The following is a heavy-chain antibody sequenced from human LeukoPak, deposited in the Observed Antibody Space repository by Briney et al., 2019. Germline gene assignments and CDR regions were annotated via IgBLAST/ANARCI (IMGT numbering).Heavy chain of an antibody. D-gene: IGHD3-22*01. CDR1: GYTLTELS. CDR3: ATPAPSHYYDLRYYFDY. J-gene: IGHJ4*02. V-gene: IGHV1-24*01. CDR2: VDPEDDET. Sequence: ASVKVSCKVSGYTLTELSMHWVRQAPGKGLEWVGGVDPEDDETFYAQKFQGRVTMTEDTSTHTAYMELSSLRSEDTAVYYCATPAPSHYYDLRYYFDYWGQGTLVTVSS.